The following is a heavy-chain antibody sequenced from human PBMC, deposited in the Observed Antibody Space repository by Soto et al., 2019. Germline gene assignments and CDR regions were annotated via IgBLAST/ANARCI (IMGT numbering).Heavy chain of an antibody. V-gene: IGHV4-31*03. CDR1: GGSISSGGYY. J-gene: IGHJ3*02. D-gene: IGHD3-10*01. Sequence: SETLSLTCTVSGGSISSGGYYWSWIRQHPGKGLEWIGYIYYSGSTYYNPSLKSRVTISVDTSKNQFSLKLSSVTAADTAVYYCARFDPLSESYSETDAFDIWGQGTMVTVSS. CDR3: ARFDPLSESYSETDAFDI. CDR2: IYYSGST.